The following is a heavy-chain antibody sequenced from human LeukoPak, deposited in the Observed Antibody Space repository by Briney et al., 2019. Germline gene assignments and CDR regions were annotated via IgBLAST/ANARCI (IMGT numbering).Heavy chain of an antibody. D-gene: IGHD3-22*01. Sequence: ASVKVSCKASGYTFTGYYMHWVRQAPGQGLEWMGRINPNRGGTNYAQKFEGRVTMARDTSSSTAYMELSRLRSDDTAVYYCAREGTYYYDSSGYADAFDIWGQGTMVTVSS. CDR1: GYTFTGYY. CDR2: INPNRGGT. J-gene: IGHJ3*02. CDR3: AREGTYYYDSSGYADAFDI. V-gene: IGHV1-2*06.